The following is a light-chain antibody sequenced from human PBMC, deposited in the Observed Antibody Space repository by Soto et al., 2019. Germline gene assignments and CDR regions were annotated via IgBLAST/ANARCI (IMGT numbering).Light chain of an antibody. CDR3: QQYNSYSRT. Sequence: DIQMTQSPSTLSASVGDRVTITCRASQSSSSWLAWYQQKPGKAPKLPIYKASSLVTEVPSRFSGSGSGTELTLTITSLQTSDFATYDFQQYNSYSRTFGQETKVEIK. CDR1: QSSSSW. CDR2: KAS. V-gene: IGKV1-5*03. J-gene: IGKJ2*01.